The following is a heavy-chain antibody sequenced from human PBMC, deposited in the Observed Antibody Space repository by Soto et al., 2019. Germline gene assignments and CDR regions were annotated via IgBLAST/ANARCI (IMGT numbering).Heavy chain of an antibody. CDR1: GFTLSSYS. D-gene: IGHD1-20*01. J-gene: IGHJ4*02. CDR3: AKPPDYNWNDY. V-gene: IGHV3-21*01. CDR2: ISSSSSSI. Sequence: GGSLRLSCAASGFTLSSYSMSWVRQAPGKGLEWVSSISSSSSSIYYADSVKGRFTISRDNAKNSLYLQMNSLRAEDTAVYYCAKPPDYNWNDYWGQGTLVTVSS.